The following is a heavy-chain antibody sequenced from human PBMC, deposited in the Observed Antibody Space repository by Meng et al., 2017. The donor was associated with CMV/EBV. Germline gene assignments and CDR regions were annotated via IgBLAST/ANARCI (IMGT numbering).Heavy chain of an antibody. CDR3: ARGIERFLEWFHYGMDV. CDR2: ISSSSSTI. CDR1: GFTFSSYS. J-gene: IGHJ6*02. Sequence: GESLKISCAASGFTFSSYSMNWVRQAPGKGLEWVSYISSSSSTIYYADSVKGRFTISRDNAKNSLYLQMNSLRAEDKAVYYCARGIERFLEWFHYGMDVWGQGTTVTVSS. V-gene: IGHV3-48*04. D-gene: IGHD3-3*01.